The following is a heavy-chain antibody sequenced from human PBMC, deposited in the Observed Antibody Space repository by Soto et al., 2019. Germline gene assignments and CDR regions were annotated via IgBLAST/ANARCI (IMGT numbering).Heavy chain of an antibody. V-gene: IGHV5-51*01. Sequence: GGSLGLSCKGSGYSFTSYWIGWVLQRPGKGLEWMGIIYPGDSDTRYSPSFQGQVTISADKSISTAYLQWSSLKASDTALYYCARHERGIAVAVSCWGQGTVVTVSS. CDR2: IYPGDSDT. J-gene: IGHJ4*02. CDR1: GYSFTSYW. CDR3: ARHERGIAVAVSC. D-gene: IGHD6-19*01.